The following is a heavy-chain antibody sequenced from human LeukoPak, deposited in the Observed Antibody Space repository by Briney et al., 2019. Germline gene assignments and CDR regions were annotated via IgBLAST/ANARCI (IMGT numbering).Heavy chain of an antibody. V-gene: IGHV4-34*01. CDR3: ARRSYNSPFRY. D-gene: IGHD5-24*01. CDR1: GGSFSGCY. J-gene: IGHJ4*02. CDR2: INHSGST. Sequence: SETLSLTCAVYGGSFSGCYCSWIRQPPGKGLERIGEINHSGSTNYNPSLKSRVTISVDTSKNQFSLKLSSVTAADTAVYYCARRSYNSPFRYWGQGTPVTVSS.